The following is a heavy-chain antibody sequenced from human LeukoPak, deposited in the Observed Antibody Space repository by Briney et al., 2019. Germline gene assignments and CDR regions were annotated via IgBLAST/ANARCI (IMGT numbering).Heavy chain of an antibody. CDR2: ISYDGSNK. CDR1: GFTFSSYG. V-gene: IGHV3-30*18. D-gene: IGHD2-21*02. Sequence: GGSLRLSCAASGFTFSSYGMHWVRQAPGKGVEWVAVISYDGSNKYYADSVKGRFTISRDNSKNTLYLQMNSLRAEDTAVYYCAKWRTAMDYWGQGTLVTVSS. J-gene: IGHJ4*02. CDR3: AKWRTAMDY.